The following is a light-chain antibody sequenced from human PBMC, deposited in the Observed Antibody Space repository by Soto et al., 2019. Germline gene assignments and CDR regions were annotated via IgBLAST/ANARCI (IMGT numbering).Light chain of an antibody. CDR2: GVS. J-gene: IGKJ4*01. CDR1: QRLSSN. CDR3: QQYKNWLALT. V-gene: IGKV3-15*01. Sequence: EIIMTQSPASLSGSRMGVGAVACMASQRLSSNLAWYQQKPGQAPRLLIYGVSTRATGVPARFSGSGSGTEFTLTISSLQSEHSAVYYCQQYKNWLALTFGGGTKVDIK.